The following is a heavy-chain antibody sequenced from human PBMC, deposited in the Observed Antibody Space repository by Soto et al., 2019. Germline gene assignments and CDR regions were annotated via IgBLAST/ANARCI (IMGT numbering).Heavy chain of an antibody. D-gene: IGHD2-15*01. Sequence: EVQLVESGGGLVKPGGSLRLSCAASGFSFSSYSMNWVRQAPGKGLEWVSSISSSTSYINYADSVKGRFTISRDNAKKSLYLHMNSLRAEDTAVYYCARGYRGYCSGGTCYWFDPWGQGTLVTVSS. CDR1: GFSFSSYS. V-gene: IGHV3-21*01. CDR3: ARGYRGYCSGGTCYWFDP. CDR2: ISSSTSYI. J-gene: IGHJ5*02.